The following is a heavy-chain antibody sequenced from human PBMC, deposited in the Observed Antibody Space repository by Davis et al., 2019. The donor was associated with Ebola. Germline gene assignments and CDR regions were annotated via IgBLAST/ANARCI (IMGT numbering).Heavy chain of an antibody. CDR2: FYTAGTS. V-gene: IGHV3-53*01. CDR1: GFPVSSNY. D-gene: IGHD2-15*01. CDR3: ARDPPFCAGGRCYSYYGMDV. Sequence: PSGSLRLSCAASGFPVSSNYMTWVRQAPGKGLEWVSIFYTAGTSYYADSVKGRFTISRDNSKNTLYLQMNSLRAEDTAVYYCARDPPFCAGGRCYSYYGMDVWGKGTTVTVSS. J-gene: IGHJ6*04.